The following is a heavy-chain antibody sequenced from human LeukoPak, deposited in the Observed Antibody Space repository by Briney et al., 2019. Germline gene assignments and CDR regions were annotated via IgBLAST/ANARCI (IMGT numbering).Heavy chain of an antibody. CDR2: IYYSGST. CDR3: ARAPTYYDILTGYYGGGWFDP. Sequence: PSETLSLTCSVSGGSITNYYWSWIRQPPGKGLEWIGYIYYSGSTNYNASLKSRVTISVDTSKNQFSLKLSSVTAADTAVYYCARAPTYYDILTGYYGGGWFDPWGQGTLVTVSS. CDR1: GGSITNYY. J-gene: IGHJ5*02. D-gene: IGHD3-9*01. V-gene: IGHV4-59*12.